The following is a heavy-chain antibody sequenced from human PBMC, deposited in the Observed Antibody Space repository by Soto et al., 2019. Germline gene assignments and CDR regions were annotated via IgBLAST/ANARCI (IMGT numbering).Heavy chain of an antibody. CDR3: ARSVTIPSGEYNHYYGLDV. V-gene: IGHV4-4*02. J-gene: IGHJ6*02. D-gene: IGHD3-10*01. Sequence: PSETLSLTCAVSGGSISSSDWWTWVRQPPGKGLEWIGEILHFGTTNYNPSLKSRVTISLDKSKNQFSLKLSSVTAADTAVYYCARSVTIPSGEYNHYYGLDVWGQGTTVTVSS. CDR1: GGSISSSDW. CDR2: ILHFGTT.